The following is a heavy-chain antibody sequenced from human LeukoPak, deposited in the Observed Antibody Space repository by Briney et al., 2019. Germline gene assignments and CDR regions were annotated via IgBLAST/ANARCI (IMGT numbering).Heavy chain of an antibody. J-gene: IGHJ6*03. CDR1: RFTFDDYA. V-gene: IGHV3-43D*03. CDR3: ARTAAGDYYYYMDV. D-gene: IGHD6-13*01. Sequence: GGCLRLSCAASRFTFDDYAMHWVGPAPGKGLEWVSLISWDGGSTYYADSVKGRFTISRDNSKNSLYLQMNSLRAEDTALYYCARTAAGDYYYYMDVWGKGTTVTVSS. CDR2: ISWDGGST.